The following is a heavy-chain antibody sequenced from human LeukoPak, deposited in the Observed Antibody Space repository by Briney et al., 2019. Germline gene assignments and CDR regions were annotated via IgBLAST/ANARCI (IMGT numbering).Heavy chain of an antibody. V-gene: IGHV3-30-3*01. D-gene: IGHD5-24*01. Sequence: GGSLRLSCAASGFTFSSYAMHWVRQAPGKGLEWVAVISYHGSNKYYADSVKGRFTISRDNSKNTLYLQMNSLRAEDTAVYYCARDGGWLELLYYFDYWGQGTLVTVSS. CDR3: ARDGGWLELLYYFDY. J-gene: IGHJ4*02. CDR2: ISYHGSNK. CDR1: GFTFSSYA.